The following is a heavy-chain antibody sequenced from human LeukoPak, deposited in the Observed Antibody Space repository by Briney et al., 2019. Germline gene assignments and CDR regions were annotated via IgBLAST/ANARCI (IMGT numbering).Heavy chain of an antibody. CDR3: ARGGAAAGTGFDY. Sequence: PSETLSLTCTVSGGSISSYYWSWIRQPPGKGLEWIGYIYYSGSTNYNPSLKSRVTISVDTSKNQFSLKLSSVTAADTAVYYCARGGAAAGTGFDYWGQGTLVTVSS. D-gene: IGHD6-13*01. J-gene: IGHJ4*02. V-gene: IGHV4-59*08. CDR2: IYYSGST. CDR1: GGSISSYY.